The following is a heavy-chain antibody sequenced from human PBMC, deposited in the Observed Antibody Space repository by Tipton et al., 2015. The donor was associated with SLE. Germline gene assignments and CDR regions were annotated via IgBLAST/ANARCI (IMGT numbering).Heavy chain of an antibody. V-gene: IGHV4-39*07. D-gene: IGHD4-17*01. Sequence: LRLSCAASGFTVSTPYLSWVRQSPGKGLEWIGTISSIVSPYYNPSLKSRVTISVDTSKNQFSLKVNSVTAADTAVYYCARARLRFDYGDYVDAFDIWGQGTMVTVSS. CDR3: ARARLRFDYGDYVDAFDI. CDR2: ISSIVSP. CDR1: GFTVSTPY. J-gene: IGHJ3*02.